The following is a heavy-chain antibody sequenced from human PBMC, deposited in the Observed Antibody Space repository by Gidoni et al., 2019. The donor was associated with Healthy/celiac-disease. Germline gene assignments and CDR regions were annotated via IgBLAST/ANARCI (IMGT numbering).Heavy chain of an antibody. J-gene: IGHJ4*02. CDR2: IWYDGSNK. CDR3: ARVLGIAAAGHFDY. V-gene: IGHV3-33*01. Sequence: QVQLVESGGGVVQPGRSLRLSCAASGFTFSSHGMHWVRQAPGKGLEWVEVIWYDGSNKYYADSVKGRFTISRDNSKNTLYLQMNSLRAEDTAVYYCARVLGIAAAGHFDYWGQGTLVTVSA. D-gene: IGHD6-13*01. CDR1: GFTFSSHG.